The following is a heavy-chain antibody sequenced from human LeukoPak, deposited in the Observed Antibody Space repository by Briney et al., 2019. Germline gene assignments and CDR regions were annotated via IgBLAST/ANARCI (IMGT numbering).Heavy chain of an antibody. CDR3: ARHGGVAYYDYVWGSYRHYFDY. J-gene: IGHJ4*02. D-gene: IGHD3-16*02. Sequence: SETLSLTCTVSGGSISSYYWSWIRQPAGKGLEWIGRIYTSGSTNYNPSLKSRVTMSVDTSKNQFSLKLSSVTAADTAVYYCARHGGVAYYDYVWGSYRHYFDYWGQGTLVTVSS. CDR2: IYTSGST. CDR1: GGSISSYY. V-gene: IGHV4-4*07.